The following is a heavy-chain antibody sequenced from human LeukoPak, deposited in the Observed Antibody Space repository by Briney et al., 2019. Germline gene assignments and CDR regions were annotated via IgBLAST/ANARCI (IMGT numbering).Heavy chain of an antibody. V-gene: IGHV1-8*01. CDR1: GYTFTSYD. J-gene: IGHJ6*03. CDR3: ARGTGYNRVGYYYYYYKDV. D-gene: IGHD3-9*01. Sequence: ASVKVSCKASGYTFTSYDINWVRQAPGQGLEWMGWMNPNTENTGYAQKFQGRITMTTNTSMRTAYMELSSLSSEDTAVYYCARGTGYNRVGYYYYYYKDVWGSGTTVTISS. CDR2: MNPNTENT.